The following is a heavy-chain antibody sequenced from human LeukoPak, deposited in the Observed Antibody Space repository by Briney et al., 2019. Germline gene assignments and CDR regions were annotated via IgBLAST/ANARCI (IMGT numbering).Heavy chain of an antibody. V-gene: IGHV3-30*04. CDR2: ISYSGDNK. J-gene: IGHJ6*03. CDR1: GFNLTNYA. CDR3: AKELTYDFWSGYSTTYYMDV. Sequence: GGSLRLSCAASGFNLTNYAMHWVRQAPGKGLEWVTLISYSGDNKYYADSVKGRFTFSRDKSKNTLYLQMNSLRAEDTAVYYCAKELTYDFWSGYSTTYYMDVWGKGTTVTVSS. D-gene: IGHD3-3*01.